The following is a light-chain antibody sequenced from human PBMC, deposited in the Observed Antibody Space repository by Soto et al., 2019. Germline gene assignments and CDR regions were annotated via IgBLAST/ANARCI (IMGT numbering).Light chain of an antibody. J-gene: IGLJ3*02. Sequence: QSVLTQPPSASGTPGQRVTISCSGSSFNIGRNPVNWYQKLPGMAPKLLIFSDYKRPSGVPDRFSGSKSGTSASLAISGLRSEDEAVYSCAAWDGSHWVFGGGTQLTVL. CDR1: SFNIGRNP. V-gene: IGLV1-44*01. CDR3: AAWDGSHWV. CDR2: SDY.